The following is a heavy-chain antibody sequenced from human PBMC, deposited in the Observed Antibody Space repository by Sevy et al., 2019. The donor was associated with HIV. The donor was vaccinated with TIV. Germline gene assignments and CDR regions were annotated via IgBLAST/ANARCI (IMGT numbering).Heavy chain of an antibody. CDR2: LSFGGGEI. CDR1: GFTFSKYS. D-gene: IGHD2-8*01. J-gene: IGHJ4*02. Sequence: GGSLRLSGAASGFTFSKYSMSGVRQPPGKGLEWVSTLSFGGGEINYADSLKGRFTISRDNPKSSVYLQMNNLRPEDTAVYYCAREGCTKPHDYWGQGTLVTVSS. CDR3: AREGCTKPHDY. V-gene: IGHV3-23*01.